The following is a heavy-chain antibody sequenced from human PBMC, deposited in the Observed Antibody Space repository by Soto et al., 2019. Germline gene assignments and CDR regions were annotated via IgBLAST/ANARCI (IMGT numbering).Heavy chain of an antibody. D-gene: IGHD2-2*01. CDR1: GYSFTSYW. CDR3: ARHTRNCSSTSCYHYYYYGMDV. V-gene: IGHV5-10-1*01. CDR2: IDPSDSYT. Sequence: PXESLTISCKGSGYSFTSYWISLVRQMPGKGLEWMGRIDPSDSYTNYSPSFQGHVTISADKSISTAYLQWSSLKASDTAMYYCARHTRNCSSTSCYHYYYYGMDVWGQGTTVTVSS. J-gene: IGHJ6*02.